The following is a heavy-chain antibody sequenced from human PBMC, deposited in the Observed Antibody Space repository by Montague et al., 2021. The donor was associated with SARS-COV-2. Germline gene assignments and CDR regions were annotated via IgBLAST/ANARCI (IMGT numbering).Heavy chain of an antibody. D-gene: IGHD1-1*01. CDR2: IYSGGST. CDR3: ARDLLEIGGMDV. V-gene: IGHV3-66*01. J-gene: IGHJ6*02. Sequence: SLRLSCAASRITVSRNYMNWVRQAPGKGLEWVSLIYSGGSTYYADSVKGRFTISRDNSKNTLYLQMNSLRAEDTAVYYCARDLLEIGGMDVWGQGTTVTVSS. CDR1: RITVSRNY.